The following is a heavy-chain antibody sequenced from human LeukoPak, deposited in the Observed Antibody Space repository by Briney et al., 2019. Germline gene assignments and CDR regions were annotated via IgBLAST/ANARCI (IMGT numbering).Heavy chain of an antibody. CDR1: GFRFSDFT. D-gene: IGHD3-16*01. CDR2: IGGRGGST. V-gene: IGHV3-23*01. CDR3: GKEGGA. J-gene: IGHJ5*02. Sequence: GGSLRLSCAASGFRFSDFTMSWVRQAPGKGPEWVSAIGGRGGSTYYADSLGGRFTISRDNSKDMLYLQMNSLKVEDTATYYCGKEGGAWGQGTKVTVSS.